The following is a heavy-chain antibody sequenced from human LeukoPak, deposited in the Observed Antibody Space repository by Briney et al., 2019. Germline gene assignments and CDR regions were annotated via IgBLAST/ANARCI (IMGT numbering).Heavy chain of an antibody. J-gene: IGHJ4*02. CDR2: IRYDGSNK. CDR3: AISLTRTSDY. V-gene: IGHV3-30*02. D-gene: IGHD1-7*01. Sequence: GGSLRLSCAASGFTFSSYGMHWVRQAPGKGLEGVAFIRYDGSNKYYADSVKGRFTISRDNSKNTLYLQMNSLRAEDTAVYYCAISLTRTSDYWGQGTLVTVSS. CDR1: GFTFSSYG.